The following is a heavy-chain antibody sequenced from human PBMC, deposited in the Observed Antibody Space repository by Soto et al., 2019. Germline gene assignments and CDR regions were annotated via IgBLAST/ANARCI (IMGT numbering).Heavy chain of an antibody. CDR1: GYSFTSYW. D-gene: IGHD6-19*01. J-gene: IGHJ6*02. Sequence: GESLKISCKGSGYSFTSYWIGWVRQMPGKGLEWMGIIYPGDSDTRYSPSFQGQVTISADKSISTAYLQWSSLKASDTAMYYCAGHPAYSSGYPTVHGYYYYGMDVWGQGTTVTVSS. CDR2: IYPGDSDT. CDR3: AGHPAYSSGYPTVHGYYYYGMDV. V-gene: IGHV5-51*01.